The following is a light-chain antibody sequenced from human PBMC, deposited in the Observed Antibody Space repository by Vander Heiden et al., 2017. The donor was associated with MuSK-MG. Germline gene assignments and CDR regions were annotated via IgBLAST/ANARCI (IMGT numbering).Light chain of an antibody. J-gene: IGLJ2*01. CDR3: YSSVNSMRGSVV. V-gene: IGLV1-40*01. CDR1: SPNIGSGYV. Sequence: QSVLTQPPSVSGAPGQRVTISCTGSSPNIGSGYVVQWYQKLPGLDTQLIIVCNTNRHSGVTDRFSCATYGTSASPDTTGLQAQDEADDYYYSSVNSMRGSVVFGGGTKLTVL. CDR2: CNT.